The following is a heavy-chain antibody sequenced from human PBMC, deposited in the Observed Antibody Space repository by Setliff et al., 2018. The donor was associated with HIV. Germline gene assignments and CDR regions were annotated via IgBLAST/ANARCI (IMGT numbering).Heavy chain of an antibody. J-gene: IGHJ4*02. CDR3: NTADDPILTGH. CDR1: GFTFSNAK. Sequence: GGSLRLSCVASGFTFSNAKMSWVRQAPGKGLEWVGLIRGKTDGGTTDYASPVKGRFTISRDDSKNTLYLQMNSLKTEDTAVYYCNTADDPILTGHWGQGTLVTVSS. V-gene: IGHV3-15*01. D-gene: IGHD3-9*01. CDR2: IRGKTDGGTT.